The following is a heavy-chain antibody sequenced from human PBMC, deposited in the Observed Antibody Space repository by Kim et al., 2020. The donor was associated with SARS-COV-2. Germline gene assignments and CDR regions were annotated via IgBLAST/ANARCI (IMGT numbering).Heavy chain of an antibody. CDR2: INHSGST. CDR1: GGSFSGYY. J-gene: IGHJ6*02. V-gene: IGHV4-34*01. CDR3: ARGKWRSMDV. Sequence: SETLSLTCAVYGGSFSGYYWSWIRQPPGKGLEWIGEINHSGSTNYNPSLKSRVTISVDTSKNQFSLKLSSVTAADTAVYYCARGKWRSMDVWGQGTTVTVSS. D-gene: IGHD1-26*01.